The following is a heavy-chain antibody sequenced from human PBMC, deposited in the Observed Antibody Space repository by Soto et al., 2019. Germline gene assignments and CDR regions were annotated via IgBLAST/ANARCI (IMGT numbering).Heavy chain of an antibody. Sequence: QVQLPESGPGLVRPSESLSLTCNVSGGSMTTGSYFWSWIRQPPGKGLEWIGYVFRSGSINYSPSFKSRVTISIDTSKNQFSLMLKSVTAADTAVYFCARARNRYFDYWGQGALVTVSS. CDR1: GGSMTTGSYF. CDR2: VFRSGSI. J-gene: IGHJ4*02. V-gene: IGHV4-61*01. CDR3: ARARNRYFDY. D-gene: IGHD1-1*01.